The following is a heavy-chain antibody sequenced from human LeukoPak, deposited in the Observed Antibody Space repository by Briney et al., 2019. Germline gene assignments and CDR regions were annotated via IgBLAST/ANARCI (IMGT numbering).Heavy chain of an antibody. D-gene: IGHD1-26*01. V-gene: IGHV3-23*01. CDR1: GFTFSSYA. J-gene: IGHJ6*02. CDR2: ISGSGGST. Sequence: GGSLRLSCAASGFTFSSYAMSWVRQAPGKGLEWVSAISGSGGSTYYADSVKGRFTISRDNSKNTLYLQMNSLRAEDTAVYYCAKFEWERLPYYYYGMDVWGQETTVTVSS. CDR3: AKFEWERLPYYYYGMDV.